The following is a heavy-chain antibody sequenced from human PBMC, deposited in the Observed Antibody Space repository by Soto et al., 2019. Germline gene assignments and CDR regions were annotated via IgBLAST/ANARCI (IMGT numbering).Heavy chain of an antibody. CDR3: ARAPKEDLYYYYYMDV. CDR1: GYTFTSYA. V-gene: IGHV1-3*01. J-gene: IGHJ6*03. CDR2: INAGNGNT. Sequence: ASVKVSCKASGYTFTSYAMHWVRQAPGQRLEWMGWINAGNGNTKYSQKFQGRVTITRDTSASTAYMELSSLRSEDTAVNYCARAPKEDLYYYYYMDVWGKGTTVTVSS.